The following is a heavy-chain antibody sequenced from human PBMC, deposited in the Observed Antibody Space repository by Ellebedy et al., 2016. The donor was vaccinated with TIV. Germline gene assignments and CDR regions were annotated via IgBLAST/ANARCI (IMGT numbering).Heavy chain of an antibody. CDR3: ARTIVGATIGWFDP. V-gene: IGHV4-59*01. D-gene: IGHD1-26*01. Sequence: SETLSLTCTVSGGSISSYYWSWIRQPPGKGLEWIGYIYYSGSTNYNPSLKSRVTISVDTSKNQFSLKLSSVTAADTAVYYCARTIVGATIGWFDPWGQGTLVTVSS. CDR1: GGSISSYY. J-gene: IGHJ5*02. CDR2: IYYSGST.